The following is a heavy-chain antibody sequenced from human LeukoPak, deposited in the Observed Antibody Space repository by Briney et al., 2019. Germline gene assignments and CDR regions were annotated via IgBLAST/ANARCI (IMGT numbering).Heavy chain of an antibody. V-gene: IGHV4-38-2*02. J-gene: IGHJ4*02. D-gene: IGHD3-10*01. CDR2: IYYSGST. CDR1: GYSISSGYY. CDR3: ASLSITMVRGDTEDY. Sequence: PSETLSLTCTVSGYSISSGYYWGWIRQPPGRGLEWIGSIYYSGSTYYNPSLKSRVTISVDTSKNQFSLKLSSVTAADTAVYYCASLSITMVRGDTEDYWGQGTLVTVSS.